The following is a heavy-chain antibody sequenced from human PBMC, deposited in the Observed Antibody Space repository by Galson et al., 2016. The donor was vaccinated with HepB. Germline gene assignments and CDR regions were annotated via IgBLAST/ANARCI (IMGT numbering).Heavy chain of an antibody. CDR3: ARDEDDVVVVPAPGGY. CDR1: GYIFTSYG. J-gene: IGHJ4*02. CDR2: ISAYDRNT. D-gene: IGHD2-2*01. V-gene: IGHV1-18*01. Sequence: KVSCKASGYIFTSYGISWVRQAPGQGLEWMGFISAYDRNTKYAQRFQGRVTMTTDTSTSTAYLELRSLRSDDTAVYYCARDEDDVVVVPAPGGYWGQGTLVTVSS.